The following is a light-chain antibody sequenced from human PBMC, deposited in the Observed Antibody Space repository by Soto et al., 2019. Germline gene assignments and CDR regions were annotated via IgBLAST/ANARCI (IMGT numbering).Light chain of an antibody. CDR1: QSVSSYY. Sequence: EIVLTQSPGTLSLSPGERATLSCRASQSVSSYYLAWYQQKPGQAPRLLIYAASSRATGIPDRFSGGGSGTDFYLTISRLEPEDFAVYYCQQCGSSPWTFGQGTKGEIK. J-gene: IGKJ1*01. V-gene: IGKV3-20*01. CDR2: AAS. CDR3: QQCGSSPWT.